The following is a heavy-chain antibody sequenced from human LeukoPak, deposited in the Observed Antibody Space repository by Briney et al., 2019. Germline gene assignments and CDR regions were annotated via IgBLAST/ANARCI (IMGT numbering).Heavy chain of an antibody. V-gene: IGHV1-69*06. CDR2: IIPIFGTA. J-gene: IGHJ6*04. CDR1: GGTFSSYA. Sequence: SVKVSCKASGGTFSSYAISWVRQAPGQGLEWMGGIIPIFGTANYAQKFQGRVTITADKSTSTAYVELSSLRSEDTAVYYCASVGDYGDYDYYYYGKDVWGKGTTVTVSS. CDR3: ASVGDYGDYDYYYYGKDV. D-gene: IGHD4-17*01.